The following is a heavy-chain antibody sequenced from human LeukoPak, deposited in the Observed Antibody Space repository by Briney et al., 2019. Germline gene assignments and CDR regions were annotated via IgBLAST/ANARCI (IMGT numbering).Heavy chain of an antibody. Sequence: GGSLRLSCAASGFTFSSYSMNWLRQAPGKGLEGVSYISSSSSTIYYADSVKGRFTISRDNAKNSLYLQMNSLRAEDKAVYYCARDWGGLTYYYDSSGADYWGQGTLVTVSS. CDR2: ISSSSSTI. V-gene: IGHV3-48*01. D-gene: IGHD3-22*01. CDR1: GFTFSSYS. CDR3: ARDWGGLTYYYDSSGADY. J-gene: IGHJ4*02.